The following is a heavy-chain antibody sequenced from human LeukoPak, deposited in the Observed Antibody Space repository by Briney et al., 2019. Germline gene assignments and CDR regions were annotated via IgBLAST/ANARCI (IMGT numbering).Heavy chain of an antibody. CDR1: GFTFSTYA. CDR2: ISGST. J-gene: IGHJ4*02. V-gene: IGHV3-23*01. Sequence: GGSPRLSCAASGFTFSTYAMSWVRQAPGKGLEWVSVISGSTYYADSVKGRFTISRDNSKNTLYLQMNSLRAEDTAVYYCARVTCSGGSCSNFDFWGQGTLVTVSS. D-gene: IGHD2-15*01. CDR3: ARVTCSGGSCSNFDF.